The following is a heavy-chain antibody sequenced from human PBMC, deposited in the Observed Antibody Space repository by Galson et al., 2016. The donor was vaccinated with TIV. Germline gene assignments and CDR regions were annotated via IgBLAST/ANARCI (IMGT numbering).Heavy chain of an antibody. CDR2: INSDGRTI. CDR1: GFTLSSYW. CDR3: ARGSGSSWPFYFDV. Sequence: FLRLSCAASGFTLSSYWMHWVRQAPGKGLVWLSRINSDGRTITYADSVEGRFTFSRDNAKNTLYLQMNSLRAEDTAVYFCARGSGSSWPFYFDVWGRGTPVTVSS. D-gene: IGHD6-6*01. V-gene: IGHV3-74*03. J-gene: IGHJ4*02.